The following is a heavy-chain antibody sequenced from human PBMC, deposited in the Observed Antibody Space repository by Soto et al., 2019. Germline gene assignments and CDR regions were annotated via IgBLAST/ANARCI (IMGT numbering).Heavy chain of an antibody. Sequence: QVQLQQWGAGLLKPSETLSLTCAVYGGSFSGYYWSWIRQPPGKGLEWIGEINHSGSTNYNPTLKSRVTISVDTSKNQFSLKLSSVTAADTAVYYCAARYCSSTSCYGEDYYYYMDVWGKGTTVTVSS. CDR3: AARYCSSTSCYGEDYYYYMDV. CDR1: GGSFSGYY. V-gene: IGHV4-34*01. J-gene: IGHJ6*03. CDR2: INHSGST. D-gene: IGHD2-2*01.